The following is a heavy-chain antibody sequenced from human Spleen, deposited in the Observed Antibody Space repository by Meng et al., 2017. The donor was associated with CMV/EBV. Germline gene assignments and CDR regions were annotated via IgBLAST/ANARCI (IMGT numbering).Heavy chain of an antibody. J-gene: IGHJ4*02. V-gene: IGHV3-23*01. CDR2: ISYIGEGT. D-gene: IGHD3-22*01. Sequence: GGSLRLSCAASGFTFSDYAMSWVRQAPGEGLEWVSAISYIGEGTYYADSVKGRFTISRDNSKSTLYLQIDSLRLEDTAVYYCAKDRGWGYYDNYLDHWGQGTLVTVSS. CDR3: AKDRGWGYYDNYLDH. CDR1: GFTFSDYA.